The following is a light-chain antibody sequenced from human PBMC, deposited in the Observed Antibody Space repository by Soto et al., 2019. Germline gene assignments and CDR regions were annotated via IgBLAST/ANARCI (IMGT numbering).Light chain of an antibody. Sequence: ATQMTQSPSSLSASVGDRVTITCRASQFNRNDLGWYQQKPGKAPKLLIFAASKLQSGVPSRFSGSGSGTDFTLTISSLQPEDFATYDCLQDYTYPLTFGGGTRVEIK. V-gene: IGKV1-6*02. CDR2: AAS. CDR1: QFNRND. J-gene: IGKJ4*01. CDR3: LQDYTYPLT.